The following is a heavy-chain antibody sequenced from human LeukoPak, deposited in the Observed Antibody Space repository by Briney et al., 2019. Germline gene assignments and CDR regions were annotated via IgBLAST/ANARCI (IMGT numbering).Heavy chain of an antibody. CDR3: ARGNIAAAGIHY. Sequence: GGSLRLSCAASGFTFSSYWMHWVRQAPGKGLVWVSRINGDGSSTTYVDSVMGRFTISRDNAKDTLYLQMNSVRAEDTAVYYCARGNIAAAGIHYWGQGTLVIVSS. J-gene: IGHJ4*02. V-gene: IGHV3-74*01. CDR2: INGDGSST. D-gene: IGHD6-13*01. CDR1: GFTFSSYW.